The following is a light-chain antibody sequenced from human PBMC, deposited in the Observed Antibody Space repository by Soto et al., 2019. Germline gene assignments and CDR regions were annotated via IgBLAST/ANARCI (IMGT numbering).Light chain of an antibody. CDR3: SSYAVTNIFV. Sequence: QSVLTQPPSASGSPGQSVTISCTGTSSDVGGYNYVSWYQQHPGKAPKVIIYEVSKRPSGVPDRFSGSKSGSTASLTVSGLQAEDEADYYYSSYAVTNIFVFGTGTKVTVL. J-gene: IGLJ1*01. CDR2: EVS. CDR1: SSDVGGYNY. V-gene: IGLV2-8*01.